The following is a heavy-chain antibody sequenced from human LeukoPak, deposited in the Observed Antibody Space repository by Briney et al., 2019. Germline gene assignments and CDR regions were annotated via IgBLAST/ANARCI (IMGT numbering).Heavy chain of an antibody. CDR3: AKDRTHSYYDILTGQDY. D-gene: IGHD3-9*01. CDR1: GFTFSSYA. V-gene: IGHV3-23*01. CDR2: ISGSGGST. J-gene: IGHJ4*02. Sequence: GGSLRLSCAASGFTFSSYAMSWVRQAPGKGLEWVSAISGSGGSTYYADSVKGRFTISRDDSKNTLYLQMNSLRAEDTAVYYCAKDRTHSYYDILTGQDYWGQGTLVTVSS.